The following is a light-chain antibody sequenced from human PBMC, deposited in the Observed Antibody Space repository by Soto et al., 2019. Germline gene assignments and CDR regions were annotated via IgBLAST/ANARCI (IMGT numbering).Light chain of an antibody. CDR3: QQRSTWPPT. CDR2: DAS. V-gene: IGKV3-11*01. Sequence: EIVLTQSPATLSLSPGERATLSCRASQSVSSYLAWYLQNPGQAPRLLIYDASNRATGIPARFSGSGSGTDFTLTISSLEPEDFALYYCQQRSTWPPTFGQGTRREIK. J-gene: IGKJ5*01. CDR1: QSVSSY.